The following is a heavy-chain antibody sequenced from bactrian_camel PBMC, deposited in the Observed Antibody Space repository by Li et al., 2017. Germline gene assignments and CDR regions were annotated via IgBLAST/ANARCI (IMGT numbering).Heavy chain of an antibody. CDR3: AQEVWPCTVLAPERGVPD. V-gene: IGHV3S57*01. J-gene: IGHJ4*01. D-gene: IGHD3*01. CDR1: RRTYSTYC. Sequence: HVQLVESGGGSVQAGGSLSVSCTDSRRTYSTYCMAWFRQAPGKEREGVAAIDSDGTTAYAESVKGRFTISKDFAKNTLYLQMNGLKPEDTAMYYCAQEVWPCTVLAPERGVPDWGQGTQVTVS. CDR2: IDSDGTT.